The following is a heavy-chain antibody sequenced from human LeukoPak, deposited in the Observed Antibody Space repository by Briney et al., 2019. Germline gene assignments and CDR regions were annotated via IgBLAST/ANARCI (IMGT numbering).Heavy chain of an antibody. D-gene: IGHD6-13*01. CDR2: INPSGGST. J-gene: IGHJ4*02. CDR3: ARINGRYSSSWYSFDY. V-gene: IGHV1-46*01. CDR1: GYTFTSYY. Sequence: ASVKVSCKASGYTFTSYYMHWVRQAPGQGLEWMGIINPSGGSTSYAQKLQGRVTMTTDTSTSTAYMELRSLRSDDTAVYYCARINGRYSSSWYSFDYWGQGTLVTVSS.